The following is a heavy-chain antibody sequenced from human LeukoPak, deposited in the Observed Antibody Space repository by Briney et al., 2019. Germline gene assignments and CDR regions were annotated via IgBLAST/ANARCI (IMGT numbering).Heavy chain of an antibody. CDR1: GFTVSSSY. D-gene: IGHD3-16*01. CDR2: IYSGGTT. J-gene: IGHJ4*02. Sequence: GGSLRLSCAASGFTVSSSYMNWVRQTPGKGLDWVSVIYSGGTTYYADSVKGRFTISRDSSKNTVYLQMHSLRVDGTAVYYCARDPVGGLFDYWGQGTLVTVSS. V-gene: IGHV3-66*01. CDR3: ARDPVGGLFDY.